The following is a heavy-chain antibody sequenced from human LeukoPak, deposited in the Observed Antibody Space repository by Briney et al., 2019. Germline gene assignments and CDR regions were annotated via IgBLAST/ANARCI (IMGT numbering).Heavy chain of an antibody. CDR2: IYHSGGS. J-gene: IGHJ5*02. CDR3: AKAGTTGIHHWFDP. V-gene: IGHV4-38-2*01. Sequence: PSETLSLTCVVSGYSIRNVYYLGWLRQPPGKGLEWIGNIYHSGGSYYNPSLKSRVTILVDTSKNQFSLKLSSVTAADTAVYYCAKAGTTGIHHWFDPWGQGNLVTVSS. CDR1: GYSIRNVYY. D-gene: IGHD1-1*01.